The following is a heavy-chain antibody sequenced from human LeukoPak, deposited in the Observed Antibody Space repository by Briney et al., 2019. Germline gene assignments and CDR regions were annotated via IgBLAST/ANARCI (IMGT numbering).Heavy chain of an antibody. CDR2: INRSGST. D-gene: IGHD2/OR15-2a*01. V-gene: IGHV4-4*07. J-gene: IGHJ4*02. CDR3: ARYRQEDNSQFDY. Sequence: PSGTLSLTCTVSGGSISSYYWNWIRQPAGKRLEWIGRINRSGSTNYNPSLKRRVTMSIDTSKNQFSRKVSSVTAAERAVYYCARYRQEDNSQFDYWGQGTLVTVSS. CDR1: GGSISSYY.